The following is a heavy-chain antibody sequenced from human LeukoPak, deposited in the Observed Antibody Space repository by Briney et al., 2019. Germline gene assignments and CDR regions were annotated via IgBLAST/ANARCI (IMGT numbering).Heavy chain of an antibody. J-gene: IGHJ3*02. CDR3: ARDPSPYYYDSSGYYYPRGAFDI. D-gene: IGHD3-22*01. Sequence: GGSLRLSCAVSGFTFSSYWMSWVRQAPGKGLEWVANIKQDGSEKYYVDSVKGRFTISRDNAKNSLYLQMNSLRAEDTAVYYCARDPSPYYYDSSGYYYPRGAFDIWGQGTMVTVSS. CDR2: IKQDGSEK. CDR1: GFTFSSYW. V-gene: IGHV3-7*01.